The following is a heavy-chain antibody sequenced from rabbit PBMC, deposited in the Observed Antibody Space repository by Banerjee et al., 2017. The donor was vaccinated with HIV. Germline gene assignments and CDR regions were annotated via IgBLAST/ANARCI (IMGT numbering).Heavy chain of an antibody. Sequence: QSLKETGGGLVQPGGSLKLSCKASGFDFSRYGVSWVRQAPGKGLEWIGIIYAGKGTIYYATWVNGRFTISSDNAQNTVDLQMNSLTAVDRATYFCARGYATSSTYSLGLWGPGTLVTVS. D-gene: IGHD1-1*01. V-gene: IGHV1S7*01. CDR3: ARGYATSSTYSLGL. J-gene: IGHJ4*01. CDR2: IYAGKGTI. CDR1: GFDFSRYG.